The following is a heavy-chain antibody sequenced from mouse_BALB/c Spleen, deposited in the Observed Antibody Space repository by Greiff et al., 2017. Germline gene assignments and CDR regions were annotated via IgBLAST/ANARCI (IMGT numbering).Heavy chain of an antibody. Sequence: VKLQQPGAELVMPGASVKMSCKASGYTFTDYWMHWVKQRPGQGLEWIGAIDTSDSYTSYNQKFKGKATLTVDESSSTAYMQLSSLTSEDSAVYYCARSPYGSPMDYWGQGTSVTVSS. CDR1: GYTFTDYW. V-gene: IGHV1-69*01. CDR2: IDTSDSYT. J-gene: IGHJ4*01. CDR3: ARSPYGSPMDY. D-gene: IGHD1-1*01.